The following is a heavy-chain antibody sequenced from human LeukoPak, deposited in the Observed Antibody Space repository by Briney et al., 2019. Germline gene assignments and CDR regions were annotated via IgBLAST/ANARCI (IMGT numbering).Heavy chain of an antibody. CDR2: ISYDESQK. V-gene: IGHV3-30-3*01. Sequence: GRSLRLSCAASGFTLSSFTMHWVRHNPGKGLEWVAVISYDESQKWYADSVKGRFTISRDISKNTLYLEMDSLRGEDTAVYYCAAGLVWFGESSHPQYFDFWGQGSLFTVSS. CDR3: AAGLVWFGESSHPQYFDF. D-gene: IGHD3-10*01. J-gene: IGHJ4*02. CDR1: GFTLSSFT.